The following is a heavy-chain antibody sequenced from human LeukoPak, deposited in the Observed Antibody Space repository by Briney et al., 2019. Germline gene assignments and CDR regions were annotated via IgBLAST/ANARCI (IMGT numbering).Heavy chain of an antibody. CDR3: ARDSSGWKYYFDY. CDR1: GFTFSSYS. Sequence: GGSLRLSCAASGFTFSSYSMNWVRQAPGEGLEWVSYISSKGTTIYYADSVKGRFTISRDNAKNSLYLQMTSLRDEDTAVYYCARDSSGWKYYFDYWGQGTLVTVSS. J-gene: IGHJ4*02. CDR2: ISSKGTTI. V-gene: IGHV3-48*02. D-gene: IGHD6-19*01.